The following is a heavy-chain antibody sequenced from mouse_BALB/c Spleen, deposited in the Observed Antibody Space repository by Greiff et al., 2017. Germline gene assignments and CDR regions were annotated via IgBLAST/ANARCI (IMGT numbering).Heavy chain of an antibody. CDR3: ARDGNGNFWYFDV. J-gene: IGHJ1*01. V-gene: IGHV5-4*02. CDR2: ISDGGSYT. CDR1: GFTFSDYY. D-gene: IGHD2-1*01. Sequence: DVMLVESGGGLVKPGGSLKLSCAASGFTFSDYYMYWVRQTPEKRLEWVATISDGGSYTYYTDSVKGRFTISRDNAKNNLYLQMSSLKSEDTAMDYCARDGNGNFWYFDVWGAGTTVTVSS.